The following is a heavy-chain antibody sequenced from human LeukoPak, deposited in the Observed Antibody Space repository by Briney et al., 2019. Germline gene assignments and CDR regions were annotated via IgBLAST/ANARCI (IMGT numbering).Heavy chain of an antibody. D-gene: IGHD5-12*01. V-gene: IGHV3-30*03. Sequence: GGSLRLSCAASGFTFSTCGMHWVRQAPGKGLEWVAVISYDGTKEHYADPVKGRSTISRDNSKNTLYLQMNNLRAEDTAVYYCAREPGGYSGYAPAVDYWGQGTLVTVSS. J-gene: IGHJ4*02. CDR1: GFTFSTCG. CDR2: ISYDGTKE. CDR3: AREPGGYSGYAPAVDY.